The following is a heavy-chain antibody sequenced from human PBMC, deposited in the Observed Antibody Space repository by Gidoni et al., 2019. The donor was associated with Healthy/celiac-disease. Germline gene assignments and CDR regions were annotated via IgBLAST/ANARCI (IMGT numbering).Heavy chain of an antibody. V-gene: IGHV1-8*01. CDR1: GYTFTSYD. Sequence: QVQLVQSGAEVKKPGASVTVSCKASGYTFTSYDINWVRQATGQGLEWMGWMNPNSGNTGYAQKFQGRVTMTRNTSISTAYMELSSLRSEDTAVYYCARGMKRFLGYGYYYGMDVWGQGTTVTVSS. D-gene: IGHD2-15*01. J-gene: IGHJ6*02. CDR3: ARGMKRFLGYGYYYGMDV. CDR2: MNPNSGNT.